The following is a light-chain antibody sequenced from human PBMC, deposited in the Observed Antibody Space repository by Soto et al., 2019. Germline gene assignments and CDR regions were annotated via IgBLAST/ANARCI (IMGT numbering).Light chain of an antibody. CDR3: QQYGSSPCT. CDR2: GAS. CDR1: QSVSSCY. Sequence: EIVLTQSPGTLSLSPGERATLSCRASQSVSSCYLAWYRQKPGQAPSLLIYGASSRATGIPDRVSGSGSGTDFTLTISRLEPEDFAVYYCQQYGSSPCTFGQGTKLEIK. V-gene: IGKV3-20*01. J-gene: IGKJ2*02.